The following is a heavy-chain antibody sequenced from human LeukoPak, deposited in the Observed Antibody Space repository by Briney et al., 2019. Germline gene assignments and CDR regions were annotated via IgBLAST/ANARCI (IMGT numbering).Heavy chain of an antibody. J-gene: IGHJ3*02. D-gene: IGHD1-26*01. CDR1: GYTFSSYY. CDR2: INPSGGST. Sequence: ASVTVSCKASGYTFSSYYMHWVRQAPGQGLEWMGIINPSGGSTSYAQKFQGRVTMTRDTSTSTVYMELSSLRSEDTAVYYCAREGVEWELLRGAFDIWGQGTMVTVSS. V-gene: IGHV1-46*01. CDR3: AREGVEWELLRGAFDI.